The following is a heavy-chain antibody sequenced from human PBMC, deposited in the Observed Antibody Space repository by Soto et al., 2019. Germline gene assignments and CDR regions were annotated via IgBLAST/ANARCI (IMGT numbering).Heavy chain of an antibody. J-gene: IGHJ4*02. CDR3: ARSDSGSLDYFDY. CDR1: GYTFTSYA. Sequence: ASVKVSCKASGYTFTSYAMHWVRQAPEQRPEWMGWINAGNGNTKYSQRFRGRVTITRDTSASTAYMELSSLRSEDTAVYYCARSDSGSLDYFDYWGQGTLVTVSS. CDR2: INAGNGNT. D-gene: IGHD1-26*01. V-gene: IGHV1-3*01.